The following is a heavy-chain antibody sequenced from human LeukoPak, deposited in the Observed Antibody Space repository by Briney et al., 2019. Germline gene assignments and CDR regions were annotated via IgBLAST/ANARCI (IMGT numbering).Heavy chain of an antibody. CDR1: GGSFSGYY. Sequence: KASDTLSLTCAVYGGSFSGYYWRWIRQPPGKGLEWIGEYNHSGITNYNPSLKSRVHMSLDTSKSQFSLKLSSVTAADTALYYCARGVVGVIEVRVYYVDYWGQGTLVTVSS. V-gene: IGHV4-34*01. CDR2: YNHSGIT. D-gene: IGHD3-3*01. CDR3: ARGVVGVIEVRVYYVDY. J-gene: IGHJ4*02.